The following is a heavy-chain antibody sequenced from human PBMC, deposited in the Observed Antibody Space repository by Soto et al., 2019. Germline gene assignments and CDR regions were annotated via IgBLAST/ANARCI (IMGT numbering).Heavy chain of an antibody. Sequence: ASVKVSCKASGYTFTSYAMHWVRQAPGQRLEWMGWINAGNGNTKYSQKFQGRVTITRDTSASTAYMELSSLRSEDTAVYYCARGGAGPTRYGMDVWGQGTTVTVSS. CDR3: ARGGAGPTRYGMDV. D-gene: IGHD2-2*01. CDR2: INAGNGNT. V-gene: IGHV1-3*01. CDR1: GYTFTSYA. J-gene: IGHJ6*02.